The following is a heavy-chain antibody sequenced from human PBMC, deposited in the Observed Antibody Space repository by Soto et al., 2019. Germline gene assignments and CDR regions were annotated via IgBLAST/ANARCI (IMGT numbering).Heavy chain of an antibody. CDR2: IYYGGTT. CDR3: ARRIQLWEIIYYLDY. Sequence: SETLSLTCTVSGVTISRYYWSWIRQPPGKGLEWIGFIYYGGTTNYNPSLKSQVTISVDTSNIQSFLKLSSVTAPDTAVYYCARRIQLWEIIYYLDYWGQGTRVTVSS. J-gene: IGHJ4*02. V-gene: IGHV4-59*01. CDR1: GVTISRYY. D-gene: IGHD5-18*01.